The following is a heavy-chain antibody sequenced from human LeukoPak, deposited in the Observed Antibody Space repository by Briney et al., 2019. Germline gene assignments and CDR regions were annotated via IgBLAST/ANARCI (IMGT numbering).Heavy chain of an antibody. CDR2: MNPNSGNA. V-gene: IGHV1-8*02. CDR1: GGTFSSYA. J-gene: IGHJ3*02. CDR3: ARGGLRYFDWLLAFDAFDI. D-gene: IGHD3-9*01. Sequence: ASVKVSCKASGGTFSSYAISWVRQAPGQGLEWMGWMNPNSGNAGYAQKFQGRVTMTRNASISTAYMELSSLRSEDTAVYYCARGGLRYFDWLLAFDAFDIWGQGTMVTVSS.